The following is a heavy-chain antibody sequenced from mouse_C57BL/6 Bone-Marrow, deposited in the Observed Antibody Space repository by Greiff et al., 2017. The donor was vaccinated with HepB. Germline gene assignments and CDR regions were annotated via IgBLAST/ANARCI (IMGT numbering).Heavy chain of an antibody. D-gene: IGHD2-4*01. CDR2: FYPGSGSI. J-gene: IGHJ3*01. CDR3: ARHENYDYDPWFAY. Sequence: QVHVKQSGAELVKPGASVKLSCKASGYTFTEYTIHWVKQRSGQGLEWIGWFYPGSGSIKYNEKFKDKATLTAEKSSSTVYMELSRLTSEDSAVYFCARHENYDYDPWFAYWGQGTLVTVSA. CDR1: GYTFTEYT. V-gene: IGHV1-62-2*01.